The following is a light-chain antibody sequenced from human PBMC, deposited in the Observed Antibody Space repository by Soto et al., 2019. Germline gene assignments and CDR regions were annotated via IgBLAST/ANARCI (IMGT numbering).Light chain of an antibody. V-gene: IGLV3-21*02. Sequence: SYELTQPPSVSVAPGQTARVTCGGNNIGSKSVHWYQQRPGQAPVLVVYDGRDRPSGIPERFSGFNSGNTATLTISGVEAGDEADYYCQVWDSTSDHYVFGTGTKVTVL. J-gene: IGLJ1*01. CDR1: NIGSKS. CDR3: QVWDSTSDHYV. CDR2: DGR.